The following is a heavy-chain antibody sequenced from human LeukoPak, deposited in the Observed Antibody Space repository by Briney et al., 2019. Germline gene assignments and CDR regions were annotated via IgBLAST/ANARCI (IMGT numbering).Heavy chain of an antibody. J-gene: IGHJ2*01. CDR2: INHSGST. D-gene: IGHD1-14*01. Sequence: SETLSLTCAVYGGSFSGYYWSWIRQPPGKGLEWIGEINHSGSTNYNPSLKSRVTISVDTSKNQFSLKLSSVTAADTAVYYCARGRNRAARHFDLWGRGTLVTVSS. V-gene: IGHV4-34*01. CDR1: GGSFSGYY. CDR3: ARGRNRAARHFDL.